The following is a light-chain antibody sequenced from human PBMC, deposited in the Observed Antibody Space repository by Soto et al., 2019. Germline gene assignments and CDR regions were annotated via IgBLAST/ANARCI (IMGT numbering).Light chain of an antibody. CDR3: QQYGRT. V-gene: IGKV1-9*01. CDR2: DAS. Sequence: IQLTQSPSSLSASVGDRVTITCRASQGISSYLAWYQQKPGKAPKLLIYDASTLQSGVPSRFSASGSGTEFTLTISRLEPEDSAVYYCQQYGRTFGGGTKVEIK. CDR1: QGISSY. J-gene: IGKJ4*01.